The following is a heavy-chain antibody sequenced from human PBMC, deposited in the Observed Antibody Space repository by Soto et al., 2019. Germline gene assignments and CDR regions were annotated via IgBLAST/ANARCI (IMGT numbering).Heavy chain of an antibody. J-gene: IGHJ1*01. CDR2: IHSSGSI. Sequence: SETLSLTCTVPGGSISSDDYYWSWIRQAPGRGLEWIGYIHSSGSIYYNPSLKSRATMSIDTAGNQFSLKVSSVTVADTAVYYCARDLDGLHDDTSGPFPRPGWGQGTLVTSPQ. CDR3: ARDLDGLHDDTSGPFPRPG. CDR1: GGSISSDDYY. V-gene: IGHV4-30-4*01. D-gene: IGHD3-22*01.